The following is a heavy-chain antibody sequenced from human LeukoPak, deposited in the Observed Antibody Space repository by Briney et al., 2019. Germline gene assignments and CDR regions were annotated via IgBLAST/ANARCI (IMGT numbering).Heavy chain of an antibody. CDR1: GFTFDDYG. J-gene: IGHJ5*02. V-gene: IGHV3-20*04. D-gene: IGHD3-10*01. CDR2: INWNGGST. CDR3: ARSRLSGSPTTGWFDP. Sequence: PGGSLRLSCAASGFTFDDYGMSWVRQAPGKGLEWVSGINWNGGSTGYADSVKGRFTISRDNAKNSLYLQMNSLRAEDTPLYYCARSRLSGSPTTGWFDPWGQGTLVTVSS.